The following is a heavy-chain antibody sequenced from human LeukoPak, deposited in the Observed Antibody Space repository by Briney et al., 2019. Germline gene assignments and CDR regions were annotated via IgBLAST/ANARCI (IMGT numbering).Heavy chain of an antibody. CDR3: ARLFYDFWSGHYYYYMDV. Sequence: SETLSLTCTVSGGSISSSTYYWGWIRQPPGKGLEWIGSISYSGSSYYNPSLKSRVTISVDTSKNQFSLKVSSVTAADTAVYYCARLFYDFWSGHYYYYMDVWGKGTAVTVSS. D-gene: IGHD3-3*01. J-gene: IGHJ6*03. V-gene: IGHV4-39*01. CDR1: GGSISSSTYY. CDR2: ISYSGSS.